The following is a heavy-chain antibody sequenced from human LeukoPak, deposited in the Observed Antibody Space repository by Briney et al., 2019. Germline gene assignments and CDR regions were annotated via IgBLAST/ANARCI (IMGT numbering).Heavy chain of an antibody. CDR2: IDPVSGGT. V-gene: IGHV1-2*02. J-gene: IGHJ4*02. Sequence: GASVKVSCKTSGYNFIDYYIHWVRQAPGQGLEWVGRIDPVSGGTHYAQKFQVRVTMTRDTSISTVYMEMSGLKSDDTALYYCARAAVPYTTSRFHYWGQGTLVTVSS. D-gene: IGHD2-2*01. CDR1: GYNFIDYY. CDR3: ARAAVPYTTSRFHY.